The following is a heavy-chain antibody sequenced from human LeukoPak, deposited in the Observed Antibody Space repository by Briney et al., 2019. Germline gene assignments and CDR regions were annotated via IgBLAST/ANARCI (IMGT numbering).Heavy chain of an antibody. CDR1: GFTFSSYG. CDR2: ISYDGSNK. CDR3: AKDGHGNGWSRFYYFDY. Sequence: GGSLRLSCAASGFTFSSYGMRWVRQAPGKGLEWVAVISYDGSNKLYADSVKGRFTISRDNSKNTLFVQMNSLRAEDTAVYYCAKDGHGNGWSRFYYFDYWGQGTLVTVSS. V-gene: IGHV3-30*18. J-gene: IGHJ4*02. D-gene: IGHD6-19*01.